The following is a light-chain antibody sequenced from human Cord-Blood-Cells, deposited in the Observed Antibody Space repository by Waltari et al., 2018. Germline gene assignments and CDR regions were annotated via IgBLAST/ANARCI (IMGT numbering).Light chain of an antibody. CDR1: QSISCW. J-gene: IGKJ1*01. CDR2: KAS. Sequence: DIQMTQSPLTLSASVGHRVTITCRASQSISCWLAWYQQKPGKAPKLLIYKASSLESVVQSRFSGSGSGTEFTLTISSLQPDDCATYYCQQYNSYWTFGQGTKVEIK. V-gene: IGKV1-5*03. CDR3: QQYNSYWT.